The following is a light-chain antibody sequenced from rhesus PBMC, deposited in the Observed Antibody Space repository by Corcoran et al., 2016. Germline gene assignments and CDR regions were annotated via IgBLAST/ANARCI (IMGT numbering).Light chain of an antibody. CDR2: AAS. Sequence: DIQMTQSPSSPSASVGARVTITCRARPGISDELNWYQQKPGKAPKRLIYAASRLESGVPSRFSGSGSRTVFTLTISSLQPEDSAAYYCLHGYRPPFPFGPGSKLDIK. V-gene: IGKV1-36*02. J-gene: IGKJ3*01. CDR1: PGISDE. CDR3: LHGYRPPFP.